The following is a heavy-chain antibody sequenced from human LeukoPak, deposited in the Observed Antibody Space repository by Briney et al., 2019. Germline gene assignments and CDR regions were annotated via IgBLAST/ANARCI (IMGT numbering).Heavy chain of an antibody. CDR2: LSGSGGST. D-gene: IGHD5-12*01. J-gene: IGHJ4*02. Sequence: RTGGSLRLSCAASGFTFSSYTMSWVRQAPGKGLEWVSGLSGSGGSTFYADSVKGRFTISRDNSKNTLYLQMNSLRAEDTAVYYCAKKADITTPKYYFDSWGQGTLVTVSS. CDR3: AKKADITTPKYYFDS. V-gene: IGHV3-23*01. CDR1: GFTFSSYT.